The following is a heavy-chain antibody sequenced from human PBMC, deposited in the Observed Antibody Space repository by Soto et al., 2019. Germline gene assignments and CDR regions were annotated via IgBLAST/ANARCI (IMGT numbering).Heavy chain of an antibody. CDR3: ARDKAAGTGGGFDY. CDR2: ISAYNGNT. J-gene: IGHJ4*02. CDR1: GYTFTSYG. D-gene: IGHD6-13*01. V-gene: IGHV1-18*04. Sequence: ASLKLSCKASGYTFTSYGIIWVRQAPGQGLEWMGWISAYNGNTNYAQKLQGRVTMTTDTSTSTAYMELRSLRSDDTAVYYCARDKAAGTGGGFDYWGQGTLVTVS.